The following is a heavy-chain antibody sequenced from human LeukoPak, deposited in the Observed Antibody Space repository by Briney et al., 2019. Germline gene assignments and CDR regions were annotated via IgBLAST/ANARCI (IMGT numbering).Heavy chain of an antibody. V-gene: IGHV4-59*08. Sequence: SETLSLTCTVSGASISSYSCSWIRQPPGKGLEWIAFMYYSGSTNYSPSLKSRVTISVDTSKNQFSLKLSSVTAADTAVYYCARRSISGNSWDYFDYWGQGTLVTVSS. CDR1: GASISSYS. CDR2: MYYSGST. D-gene: IGHD4-23*01. J-gene: IGHJ4*02. CDR3: ARRSISGNSWDYFDY.